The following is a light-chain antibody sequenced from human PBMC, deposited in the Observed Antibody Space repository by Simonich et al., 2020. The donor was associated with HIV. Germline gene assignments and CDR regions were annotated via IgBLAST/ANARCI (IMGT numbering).Light chain of an antibody. CDR2: DAS. Sequence: EIVMTQSPATLSVSPGERATLSCRASQSVSSNLAWYQQKPGQAPRLLIYDASTRATGIPDRFSGSESGTEFTLTITSMQSEDFAVYYCQQYNNWPLTFGGGTKVEIK. CDR1: QSVSSN. V-gene: IGKV3-15*01. CDR3: QQYNNWPLT. J-gene: IGKJ4*01.